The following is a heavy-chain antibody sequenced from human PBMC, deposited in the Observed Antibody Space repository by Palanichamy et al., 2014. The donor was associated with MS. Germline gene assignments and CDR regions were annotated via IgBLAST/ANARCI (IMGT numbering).Heavy chain of an antibody. CDR2: ISSGGNTI. J-gene: IGHJ3*02. Sequence: LVEVWGRVGEAGGSLRLSCAASGLSLNVYSMNWARQPPGKGLXGVSYISSGGNTIDYADAVEGRFTISRDNVKNSLYLQMNSLRDEDTAVYYCATSGWRGSFDIWGQGTRVTVSS. CDR3: ATSGWRGSFDI. CDR1: GLSLNVYS. D-gene: IGHD3-3*01. V-gene: IGHV3-48*02.